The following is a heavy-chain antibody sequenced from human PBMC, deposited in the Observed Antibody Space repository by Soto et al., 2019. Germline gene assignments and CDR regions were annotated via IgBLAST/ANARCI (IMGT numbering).Heavy chain of an antibody. J-gene: IGHJ3*02. Sequence: PGESLKISCKGSGYSFTSYWIGWVRQMPGKGLEWMGIIYPGDSDTRYGPSFQGQVTISADKSISTAYLQWSSLKASDTAMYYCARPIGATITAFDIWGQGTMVTVSS. CDR2: IYPGDSDT. CDR3: ARPIGATITAFDI. D-gene: IGHD5-12*01. CDR1: GYSFTSYW. V-gene: IGHV5-51*01.